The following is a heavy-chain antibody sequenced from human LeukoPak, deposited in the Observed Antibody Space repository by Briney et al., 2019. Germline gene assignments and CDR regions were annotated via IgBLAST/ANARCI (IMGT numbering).Heavy chain of an antibody. J-gene: IGHJ4*02. CDR1: GGTFSSYA. V-gene: IGHV1-69*13. CDR2: IIPIFGTA. Sequence: SVKVSCKASGGTFSSYAISWVRQAPGQGLEWMGGIIPIFGTANYAQKFQGRVTITADESTSTAYMELSSLRSEDTAVYYCARDLSIAAAGVDYWGQGTLVTVSS. CDR3: ARDLSIAAAGVDY. D-gene: IGHD6-13*01.